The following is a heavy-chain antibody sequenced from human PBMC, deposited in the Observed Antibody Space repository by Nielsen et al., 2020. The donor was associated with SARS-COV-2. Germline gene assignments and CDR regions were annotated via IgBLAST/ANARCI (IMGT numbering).Heavy chain of an antibody. V-gene: IGHV5-51*01. D-gene: IGHD3-9*01. CDR1: GYSFTSYW. J-gene: IGHJ4*02. CDR2: IYPGGYDT. Sequence: GESLKISCTASGYSFTSYWIGWVRQTPGKGLEWMGFIYPGGYDTRYSPSFQGQVTISADKSISTAYLQWSSLKASDTAMYYCARLSYDYDILTGYYDYWGQGTLVTVSS. CDR3: ARLSYDYDILTGYYDY.